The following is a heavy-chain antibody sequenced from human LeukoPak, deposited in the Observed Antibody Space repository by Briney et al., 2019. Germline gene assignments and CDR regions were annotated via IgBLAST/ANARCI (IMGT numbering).Heavy chain of an antibody. Sequence: SETLSLTCAVSGGSISSNNWWSWVRQPPGKGLEWIGEIYHHGATNYNPSLKSRVTISVDTSKNQFSLKLSSVTAADTAVYYCVTEPGYCTGGRCYGGWFDPWGQGTLVTVSS. V-gene: IGHV4-4*02. D-gene: IGHD2-15*01. CDR3: VTEPGYCTGGRCYGGWFDP. CDR1: GGSISSNNW. CDR2: IYHHGAT. J-gene: IGHJ5*02.